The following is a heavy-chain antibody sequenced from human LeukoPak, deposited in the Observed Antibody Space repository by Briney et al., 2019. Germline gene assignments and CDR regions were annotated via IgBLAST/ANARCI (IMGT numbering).Heavy chain of an antibody. J-gene: IGHJ6*03. Sequence: GGSLRPSCAASGFTFDDYAMSWVRQTPEKGLQWVSGIHWNGAGTAYADSVRGRFTISRDNAKDSLYLQMDSLTAEDTALYYCARVGAISVATYYYMDVWGKGTTVTVSS. CDR1: GFTFDDYA. D-gene: IGHD2-2*01. CDR3: ARVGAISVATYYYMDV. CDR2: IHWNGAGT. V-gene: IGHV3-20*04.